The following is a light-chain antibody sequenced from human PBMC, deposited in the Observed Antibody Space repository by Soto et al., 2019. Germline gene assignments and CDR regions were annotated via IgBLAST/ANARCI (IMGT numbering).Light chain of an antibody. V-gene: IGKV1-33*01. CDR1: QDISNY. J-gene: IGKJ1*01. CDR3: QQYDNLPTLT. Sequence: DIQMTQSPSSLSASVGDRVTITCQASQDISNYLNWYQQKPGKAPKLLIYDASNLETGVPSRFSGSGSGTDFTFTISSPQPEDIATYYCQQYDNLPTLTFGQGTKGEIK. CDR2: DAS.